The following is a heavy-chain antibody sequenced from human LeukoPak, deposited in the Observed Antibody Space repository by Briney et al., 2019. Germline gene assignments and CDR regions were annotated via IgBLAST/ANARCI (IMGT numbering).Heavy chain of an antibody. CDR3: ARGRYNWKY. V-gene: IGHV4-34*01. CDR1: GGSFSGYY. Sequence: SETLSLTCAVYGGSFSGYYWSWIRQPPGKGLEWIGEINHSGSTNYNPSLRSRVTISVDTSKNQLSLKLSSVTAADTAVYYCARGRYNWKYWGQGTLVTVSS. J-gene: IGHJ4*02. D-gene: IGHD1-1*01. CDR2: INHSGST.